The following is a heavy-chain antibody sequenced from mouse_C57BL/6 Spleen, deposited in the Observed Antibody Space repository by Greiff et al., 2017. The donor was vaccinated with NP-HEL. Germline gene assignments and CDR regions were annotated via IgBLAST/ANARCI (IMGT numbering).Heavy chain of an antibody. J-gene: IGHJ4*01. Sequence: VQLQQPGAELVKPGASVKLSCKASGYTFTSYWMHWVKQRPGRGLEWIGRIDPNSGGTKYNEKFKSKDTLTVDKPSSTAYMQLSSLTSEDSAVYYCAGGITTGYYYAMDYWGQGTSVTVSS. CDR3: AGGITTGYYYAMDY. V-gene: IGHV1-72*01. D-gene: IGHD2-4*01. CDR1: GYTFTSYW. CDR2: IDPNSGGT.